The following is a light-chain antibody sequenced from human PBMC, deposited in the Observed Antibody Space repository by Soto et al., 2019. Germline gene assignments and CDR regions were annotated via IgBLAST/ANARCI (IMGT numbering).Light chain of an antibody. CDR2: GAS. V-gene: IGKV3-20*01. CDR1: QSVDSAF. CDR3: QQYASSLT. Sequence: EVVLTQSPGSLSLSLGERATLSCRASQSVDSAFFAWYQQKPGQPPRLLMYGASRRATGIPDRFSGSGSGTDFTLTISRLEPEDFAVYYCQQYASSLTFGQGTKVEI. J-gene: IGKJ1*01.